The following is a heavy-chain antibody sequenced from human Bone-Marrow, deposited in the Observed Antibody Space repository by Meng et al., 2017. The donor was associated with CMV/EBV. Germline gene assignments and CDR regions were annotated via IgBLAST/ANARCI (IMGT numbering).Heavy chain of an antibody. V-gene: IGHV4-4*02. J-gene: IGHJ1*01. CDR3: ARAAAAGPAEYFQH. CDR1: GGSISSSNW. D-gene: IGHD6-13*01. Sequence: SGGSISSSNWWSGVRQPPGKGLEWIGEIYHSGSTNYNPSLKSRVTISVDKSKNQFSLKLSSVTAADTAVYYCARAAAAGPAEYFQHWGQGTLVTVSS. CDR2: IYHSGST.